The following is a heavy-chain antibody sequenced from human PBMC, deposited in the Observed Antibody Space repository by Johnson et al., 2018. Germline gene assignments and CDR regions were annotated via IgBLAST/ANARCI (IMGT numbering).Heavy chain of an antibody. CDR3: ARDNGGATEGYYMDV. V-gene: IGHV3-30*04. Sequence: QVQLVQSGGGVVQPGRSLRISCAASGFTFSSYAIHWVRQAPGKGLAWVAVISHDGINKKHGDSVKGRLTISRDNSKNRLHLQMNSLGAEDSAVYYCARDNGGATEGYYMDVWGKGTTVTVSS. D-gene: IGHD5-12*01. CDR2: ISHDGINK. J-gene: IGHJ6*03. CDR1: GFTFSSYA.